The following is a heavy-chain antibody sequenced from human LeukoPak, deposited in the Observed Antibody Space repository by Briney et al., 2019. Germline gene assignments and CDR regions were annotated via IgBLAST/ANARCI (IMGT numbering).Heavy chain of an antibody. J-gene: IGHJ4*02. CDR2: IYYSGST. D-gene: IGHD1-1*01. V-gene: IGHV4-39*07. CDR1: GGSISSSSYY. Sequence: SETLSLTCTVSGGSISSSSYYWGWIRQPPGKGLEWIGSIYYSGSTYYNPSLKSRVTISVDTSKNQFSLKLSSVTAADTAVYYCARDSRERDFDYWGQGTLVTVSS. CDR3: ARDSRERDFDY.